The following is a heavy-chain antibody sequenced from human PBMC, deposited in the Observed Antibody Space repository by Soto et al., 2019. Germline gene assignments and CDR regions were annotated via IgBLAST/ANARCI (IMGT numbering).Heavy chain of an antibody. Sequence: QVPLVQSGAEVKKPGSSVKVSCKASGGTFSSYAISWVRQAPGQGLEWMGGIIPIFGTANYAQKFQGRVTITADESTSTAYMELSSLRSEDTAVYYCARSHGGSGSLPYYYCYGMDVWGQGTTVTVSS. D-gene: IGHD3-3*01. CDR1: GGTFSSYA. V-gene: IGHV1-69*01. J-gene: IGHJ6*02. CDR3: ARSHGGSGSLPYYYCYGMDV. CDR2: IIPIFGTA.